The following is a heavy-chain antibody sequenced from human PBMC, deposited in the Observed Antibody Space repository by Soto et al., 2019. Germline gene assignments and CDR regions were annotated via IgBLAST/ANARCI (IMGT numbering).Heavy chain of an antibody. CDR1: GGSFSGYY. CDR2: INHSGST. J-gene: IGHJ5*02. Sequence: SETLSLTCAVYGGSFSGYYWSCIRQPPGKGLEWIVEINHSGSTNYNPSLKSRVTISVDTSKNQFSLKLSSVTAADTAVYYCARGGGQWLPSGFDPWGQGTLVTVSS. V-gene: IGHV4-34*01. D-gene: IGHD6-19*01. CDR3: ARGGGQWLPSGFDP.